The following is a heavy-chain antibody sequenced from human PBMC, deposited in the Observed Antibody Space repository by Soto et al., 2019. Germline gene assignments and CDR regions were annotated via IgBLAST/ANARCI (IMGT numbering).Heavy chain of an antibody. CDR3: ARDKGLPMTGTVYYSGMDV. CDR1: GFIFSSYG. D-gene: IGHD6-19*01. Sequence: EVQLVESGGGLVQPGGSLRLSCAASGFIFSSYGMNWVRQAPGKGLEWVSYISSSSSTIYYVDSVKGRFTISRDNAKNSLYLQMNSLRDEDTAVYYCARDKGLPMTGTVYYSGMDVWGQGTTFTVAS. CDR2: ISSSSSTI. V-gene: IGHV3-48*02. J-gene: IGHJ6*02.